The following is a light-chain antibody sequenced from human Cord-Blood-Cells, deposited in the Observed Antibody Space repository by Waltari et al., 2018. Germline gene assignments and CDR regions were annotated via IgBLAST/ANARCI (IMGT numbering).Light chain of an antibody. J-gene: IGLJ3*02. CDR2: SNN. CDR3: AAWDDSLNGPV. Sequence: QSVLTQPPSASGTPGTRVTISCSGSSSNIGSNTVNWYQQHPGTAPKLLIYSNNQRPSGVPDRFSGSKSGTSASLAISGLQSEDEADYYCAAWDDSLNGPVFGGGTKLTVL. V-gene: IGLV1-44*01. CDR1: SSNIGSNT.